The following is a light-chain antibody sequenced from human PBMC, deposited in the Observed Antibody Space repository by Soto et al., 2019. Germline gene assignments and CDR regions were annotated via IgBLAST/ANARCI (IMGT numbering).Light chain of an antibody. CDR1: QSLLDSDDGNTY. Sequence: DIVMTQTPLSLTVTPGEPASISCRSSQSLLDSDDGNTYLDWYLQKPGQSPQLLIYTVSYRASRDQDRFSGSGSGTDFTLKISRVEAEEVGVYYCMQRIEFPLTFGGGTKGEIK. CDR2: TVS. CDR3: MQRIEFPLT. V-gene: IGKV2-40*01. J-gene: IGKJ4*01.